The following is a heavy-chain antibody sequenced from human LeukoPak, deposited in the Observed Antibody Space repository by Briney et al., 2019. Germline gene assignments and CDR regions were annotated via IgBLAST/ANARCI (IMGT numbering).Heavy chain of an antibody. CDR2: IGGRTTTT. V-gene: IGHV3-48*01. Sequence: PGGSLRLSCAASGFVFYSDSMSWGRESPGKGLEWGAYIGGRTTTTYYADSLKGRFTISRDNSKNTLYLQMTSLRADDTAVYYCAKQETVRATYGMDLWGEGATASVSS. CDR1: GFVFYSDS. CDR3: AKQETVRATYGMDL. D-gene: IGHD3-10*01. J-gene: IGHJ6*04.